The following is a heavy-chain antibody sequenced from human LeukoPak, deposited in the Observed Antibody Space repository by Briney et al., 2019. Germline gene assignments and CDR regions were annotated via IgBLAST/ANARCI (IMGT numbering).Heavy chain of an antibody. CDR2: ILPFSRVG. J-gene: IGHJ4*02. V-gene: IGHV1-69*13. CDR1: GGTFSDNA. D-gene: IGHD4-17*01. CDR3: ARGYGDYVGYFDY. Sequence: ASVKVSCKASGGTFSDNAISWVRQAPGQRLEWMGGILPFSRVGNYAQKFQGRVTITADESTSTTYMEVTSLTSEDTAVYYCARGYGDYVGYFDYWGQGTLVTVSS.